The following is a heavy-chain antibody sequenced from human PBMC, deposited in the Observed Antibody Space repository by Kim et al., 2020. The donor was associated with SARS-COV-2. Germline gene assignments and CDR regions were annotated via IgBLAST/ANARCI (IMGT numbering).Heavy chain of an antibody. V-gene: IGHV4-30-2*04. CDR3: ARAAAGSDY. CDR2: GST. Sequence: GSTYYTPSLKSRVTISVDTSKNQFSLKLSSVTAADTAVYYCARAAAGSDYWGQGTLVTVSS. J-gene: IGHJ4*02. D-gene: IGHD6-13*01.